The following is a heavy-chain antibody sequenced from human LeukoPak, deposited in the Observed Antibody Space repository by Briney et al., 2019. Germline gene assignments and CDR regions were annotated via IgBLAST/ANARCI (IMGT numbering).Heavy chain of an antibody. V-gene: IGHV3-74*01. CDR3: ARVRDCGGGSCFSYLDY. CDR2: INGDESST. J-gene: IGHJ4*02. D-gene: IGHD2-15*01. Sequence: GGSLRLSCSASGFTFSSYYMHWVRQVPGKGLVWVSRINGDESSTTYADSVKGRFTISRDNAKNTLYLQMNTVRAEDTAVYYCARVRDCGGGSCFSYLDYWGQGTLVTVSS. CDR1: GFTFSSYY.